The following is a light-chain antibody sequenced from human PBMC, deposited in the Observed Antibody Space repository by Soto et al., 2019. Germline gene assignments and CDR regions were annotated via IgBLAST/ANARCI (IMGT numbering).Light chain of an antibody. J-gene: IGKJ3*01. Sequence: DIVMTQSPDSLAVSLGERATINCKSSQSVLYSSNNKNYLAGYQQKPGQPPKLLIYWASTRESGVPDRFSGIGSGKDFTLTISSLQAEDVVVYYCQQYYSTPPTFGPGTKVYIK. CDR2: WAS. V-gene: IGKV4-1*01. CDR1: QSVLYSSNNKNY. CDR3: QQYYSTPPT.